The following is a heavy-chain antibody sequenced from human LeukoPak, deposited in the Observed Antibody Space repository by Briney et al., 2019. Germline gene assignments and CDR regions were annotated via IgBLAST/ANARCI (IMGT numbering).Heavy chain of an antibody. CDR1: GFTFSSYG. D-gene: IGHD1-26*01. CDR2: ISYDGSNK. CDR3: AKTLYSGSYLG. J-gene: IGHJ4*02. Sequence: GGSLRLSCAASGFTFSSYGMHWVRQAPGKGLEWVAVISYDGSNKYYADSVKGRFTISRDNSKNTLYLQMNSLRAEDTAVYYCAKTLYSGSYLGWGQGTLVTVSS. V-gene: IGHV3-30*18.